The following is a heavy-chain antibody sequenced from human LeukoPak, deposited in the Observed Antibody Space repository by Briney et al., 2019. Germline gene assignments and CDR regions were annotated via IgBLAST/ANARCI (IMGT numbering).Heavy chain of an antibody. J-gene: IGHJ3*02. CDR1: GGSISGYH. Sequence: SETLSLTCTVSGGSISGYHWSWFRQPPGKGLEWIGYIDYTWNTNYSPSLKSRVTMSLDMSKNQFSLEMNSVTAADTAMFYCARLDRQGGRTGDVFDIWGQGTMVSVCS. CDR2: IDYTWNT. V-gene: IGHV4-59*08. CDR3: ARLDRQGGRTGDVFDI. D-gene: IGHD3-22*01.